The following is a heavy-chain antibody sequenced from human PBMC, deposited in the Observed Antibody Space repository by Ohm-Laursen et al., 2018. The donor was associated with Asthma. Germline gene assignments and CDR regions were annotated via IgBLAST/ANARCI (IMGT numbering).Heavy chain of an antibody. CDR3: ARIGPEWELPGREYSLHH. V-gene: IGHV3-21*01. CDR2: ISTAGSFI. J-gene: IGHJ1*01. D-gene: IGHD1-26*01. CDR1: GYTFSRYS. Sequence: GSLRLSCAASGYTFSRYSIHWVRQIPGKGLEWVASISTAGSFIYYAGSVRGRFTTSRDNARNSVYLQMNSLRAEDTALYYCARIGPEWELPGREYSLHHWGEGTLVTVSS.